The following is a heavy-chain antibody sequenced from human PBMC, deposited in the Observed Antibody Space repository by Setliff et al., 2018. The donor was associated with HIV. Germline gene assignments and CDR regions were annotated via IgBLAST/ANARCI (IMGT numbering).Heavy chain of an antibody. V-gene: IGHV3-30*02. J-gene: IGHJ4*02. Sequence: GGSLRLSCVVSGFTFSHYGMHWVRQAPGKGLEWVTFIASDVSKTHIADSVKGRFTISRDNSKNMLYLQMNSLSADDTAVYYCTRDPTPKELWFFSGYYSDYWGQGTLVTVSS. CDR3: TRDPTPKELWFFSGYYSDY. D-gene: IGHD3-10*01. CDR1: GFTFSHYG. CDR2: IASDVSKT.